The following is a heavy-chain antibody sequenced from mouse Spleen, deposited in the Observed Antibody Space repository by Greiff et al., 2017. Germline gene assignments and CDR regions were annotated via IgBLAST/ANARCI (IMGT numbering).Heavy chain of an antibody. CDR2: ISSGSSTI. J-gene: IGHJ2*01. V-gene: IGHV5-17*02. CDR1: GFTFSSFG. Sequence: EVQLVESGGGLVQPGGSRKLSCAASGFTFSSFGMHWVRQAPEKGLEWVAYISSGSSTIYYADTVKGRFTISRDNPKNTLFLQMTSLRSEDTAMYYCARTYRYDGNYFDYWGQGTTLTVSS. CDR3: ARTYRYDGNYFDY. D-gene: IGHD2-14*01.